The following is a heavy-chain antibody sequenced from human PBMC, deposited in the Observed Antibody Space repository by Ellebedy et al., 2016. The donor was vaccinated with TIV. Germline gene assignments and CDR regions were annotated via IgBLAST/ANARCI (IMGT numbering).Heavy chain of an antibody. Sequence: GESLKISCAASGFTSNNYWMSWVRQTPGTGLEWVATINQDGGERWYVDSVKGRFTVSTDNAENSLYLQMASLRDEDTAVYYCARGLRTTSYGGWGHWGQGTLVTVSS. CDR3: ARGLRTTSYGGWGH. CDR2: INQDGGER. J-gene: IGHJ4*02. CDR1: GFTSNNYW. D-gene: IGHD2/OR15-2a*01. V-gene: IGHV3-7*01.